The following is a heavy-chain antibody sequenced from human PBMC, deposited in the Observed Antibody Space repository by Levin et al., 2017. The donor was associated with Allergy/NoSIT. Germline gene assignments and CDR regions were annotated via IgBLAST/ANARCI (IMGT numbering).Heavy chain of an antibody. J-gene: IGHJ3*02. CDR1: GFTFSSYW. CDR2: IKQDGSEK. CDR3: ARTRQWLVPYDAFDI. Sequence: GGSLRLSCAASGFTFSSYWMSWVRQAPGKGLEWVANIKQDGSEKYYVDSVKGRFTISRDNAKNSLYLQMNSLRAEDTAVYYCARTRQWLVPYDAFDIWGQGTMVTVSS. V-gene: IGHV3-7*01. D-gene: IGHD6-19*01.